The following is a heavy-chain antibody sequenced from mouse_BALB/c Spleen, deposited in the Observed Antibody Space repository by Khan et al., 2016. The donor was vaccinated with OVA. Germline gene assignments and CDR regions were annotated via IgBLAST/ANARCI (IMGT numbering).Heavy chain of an antibody. Sequence: EVELVESGGGLMKPGGSLKLSCAASGFTFSDYYMYWVRQTPEKRLEWVATISDINSYIYYPDNVKGRFTISRDNAKNNLYLQMNSLKSEDTAMYYCIRGYYSDPFAYWGQGTLVTVSA. J-gene: IGHJ3*01. CDR3: IRGYYSDPFAY. D-gene: IGHD2-13*01. V-gene: IGHV5-4*02. CDR1: GFTFSDYY. CDR2: ISDINSYI.